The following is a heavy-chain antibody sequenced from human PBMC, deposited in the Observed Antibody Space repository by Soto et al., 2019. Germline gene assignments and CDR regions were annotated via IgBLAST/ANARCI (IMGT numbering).Heavy chain of an antibody. V-gene: IGHV3-7*01. CDR3: ARFTSGSSGDY. CDR2: IKEDGSDK. Sequence: EVQLVESGGDLVQPGGSLRLSCVASGFTFNTYWMSWVRQAPGKGLEWVANIKEDGSDKYYVDSVKGRFTISRDNAKNLLYLQMNSLGAGDTAMYYCARFTSGSSGDYWGQGTLVTVSS. J-gene: IGHJ4*02. CDR1: GFTFNTYW. D-gene: IGHD6-25*01.